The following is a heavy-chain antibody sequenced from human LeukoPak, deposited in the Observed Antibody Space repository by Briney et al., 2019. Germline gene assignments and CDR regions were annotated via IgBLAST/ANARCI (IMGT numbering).Heavy chain of an antibody. J-gene: IGHJ4*02. V-gene: IGHV3-66*01. Sequence: EGSLRLSCAASGFTVSSNYMSWVRQAPGKGLEWVSVIYSGGSTYYADSVKGRFTISRDNAKNSLYLQMNSLRAEDTAVYYCARENLGPYSSGWYDYWGQGTLVTVSS. D-gene: IGHD6-19*01. CDR3: ARENLGPYSSGWYDY. CDR1: GFTVSSNY. CDR2: IYSGGST.